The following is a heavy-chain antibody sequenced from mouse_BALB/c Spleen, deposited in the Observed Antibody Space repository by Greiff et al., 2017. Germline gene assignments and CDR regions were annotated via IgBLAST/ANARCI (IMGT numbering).Heavy chain of an antibody. Sequence: DVMLVESGGGLVKPGGSLKLSCAASGFTFSSYAMSWVRQTPEKRLEWVATISSGGSYTYYPDSVKGRFTISRDNAKNTLYLQMSSLRSEDTAMYYCASHSSGYVENYWGQGTTLTVSS. CDR2: ISSGGSYT. D-gene: IGHD3-1*01. V-gene: IGHV5-9-1*01. CDR3: ASHSSGYVENY. CDR1: GFTFSSYA. J-gene: IGHJ2*01.